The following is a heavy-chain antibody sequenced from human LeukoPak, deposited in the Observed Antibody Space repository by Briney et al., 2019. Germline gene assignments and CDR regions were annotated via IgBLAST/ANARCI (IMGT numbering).Heavy chain of an antibody. V-gene: IGHV1-3*01. D-gene: IGHD3-9*01. CDR2: INAGNGNT. Sequence: ASVKVSCKASGGTFSSYAISWVRQAPGQRLEWMGWINAGNGNTKYSQKFQGRVTITRDTSASTAYMELSSLRSEDTAVHYCARAVDDILTGYYEVFDYRGQGTLVTVSS. CDR1: GGTFSSYA. J-gene: IGHJ4*02. CDR3: ARAVDDILTGYYEVFDY.